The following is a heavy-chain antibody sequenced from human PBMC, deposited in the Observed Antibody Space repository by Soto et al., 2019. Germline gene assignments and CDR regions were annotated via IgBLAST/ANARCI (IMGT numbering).Heavy chain of an antibody. V-gene: IGHV3-15*07. CDR3: TTEMATINLFYY. J-gene: IGHJ4*02. D-gene: IGHD5-12*01. CDR2: NKSKTDGGTT. Sequence: EVQLVESGGGLVKPGGSLRLSCAASGFTFSNAWMNWVGQAPGKGLEWVGRNKSKTDGGTTDYAAPVKGRFTISRDDSKNTLYLQMNSLKTEDTAVYYCTTEMATINLFYYWGQGTLVTVSS. CDR1: GFTFSNAW.